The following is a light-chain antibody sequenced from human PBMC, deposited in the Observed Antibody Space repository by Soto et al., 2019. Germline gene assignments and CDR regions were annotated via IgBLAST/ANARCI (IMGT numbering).Light chain of an antibody. V-gene: IGKV3-20*01. CDR3: QQYGSPPSIT. CDR2: GAS. Sequence: EIVLTQSPGTLSLSPGERATLSCRASQSVSSSSLAWYQQNPGQAPRLLIYGASSRATGIPDRFSGSGSGTDFTLTVSRLEPEDFAVYYCQQYGSPPSITFGQGTRLENK. J-gene: IGKJ5*01. CDR1: QSVSSSS.